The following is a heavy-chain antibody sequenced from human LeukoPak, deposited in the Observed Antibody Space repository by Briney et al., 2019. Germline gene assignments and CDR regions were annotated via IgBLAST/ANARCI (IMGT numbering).Heavy chain of an antibody. D-gene: IGHD6-6*01. CDR3: ARDKVLAARPVGAFDI. Sequence: ASVKVSCKASGYTFTSYDINWVRQATGQGLEWMGWMNPNSGNTGYAQKFQGRVTMTRNTSISTAYMELSSLRSEDTAVYYCARDKVLAARPVGAFDIWGQGTMVTVSS. J-gene: IGHJ3*02. V-gene: IGHV1-8*01. CDR2: MNPNSGNT. CDR1: GYTFTSYD.